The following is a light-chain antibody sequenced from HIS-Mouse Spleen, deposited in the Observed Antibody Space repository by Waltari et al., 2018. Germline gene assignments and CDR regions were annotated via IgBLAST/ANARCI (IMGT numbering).Light chain of an antibody. Sequence: SYELTHPPSVSVSPGQTARITCSGDALPKQYAYWYQQKPGQAPVLVIYKDSERPSGIPERFSGSSSGTTVTLTISGVQAEDEADYYCQSADSSGTYVVFGRGTKLTVL. CDR3: QSADSSGTYVV. J-gene: IGLJ2*01. CDR1: ALPKQY. V-gene: IGLV3-25*03. CDR2: KDS.